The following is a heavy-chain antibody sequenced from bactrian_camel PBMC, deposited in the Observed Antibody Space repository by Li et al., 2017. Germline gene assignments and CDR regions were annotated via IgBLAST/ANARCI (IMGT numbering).Heavy chain of an antibody. CDR2: INNDGKT. D-gene: IGHD3*01. J-gene: IGHJ4*01. CDR1: GRKLNEPG. CDR3: AADSTADCTVAWAIRVHFSY. V-gene: IGHV3S53*01. Sequence: HVQLVESGGVSVQAGGSLRLSCKVSGRKLNEPGVGWYRQAPGNECEWVSTINNDGKTYYANSVKGRFTISKESAENTLYLQMNSLKPDDTGMYYCAADSTADCTVAWAIRVHFSYWGRGTQVTVS.